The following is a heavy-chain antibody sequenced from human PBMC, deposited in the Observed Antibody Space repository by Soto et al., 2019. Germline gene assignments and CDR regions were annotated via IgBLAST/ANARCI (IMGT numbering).Heavy chain of an antibody. CDR3: AADPRVGDILTGYHLFDY. CDR2: IVVGSGNT. CDR1: GFTFTSSA. V-gene: IGHV1-58*02. D-gene: IGHD3-9*01. J-gene: IGHJ4*02. Sequence: SVKVSCKASGFTFTSSAMQWVRQARGQRLEWIGWIVVGSGNTNYAQKFQERVTITRDMSTSTAYMELSSLRSEDTAVYYCAADPRVGDILTGYHLFDYWGQGTLVTVSS.